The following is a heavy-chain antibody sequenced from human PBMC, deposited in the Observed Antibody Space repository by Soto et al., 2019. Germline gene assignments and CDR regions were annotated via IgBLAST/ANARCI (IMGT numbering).Heavy chain of an antibody. J-gene: IGHJ4*02. D-gene: IGHD6-13*01. CDR3: AKAGYSSSWYSPDY. Sequence: GGSLRLSCAASGFTFSSYAMSWVRQAPGKGLEWVSAISGSGGSTYYADSVKGRFTISRDNSKNTLYLQMNSLRAEDTAVYYCAKAGYSSSWYSPDYWGQGTLVIVSS. CDR2: ISGSGGST. CDR1: GFTFSSYA. V-gene: IGHV3-23*01.